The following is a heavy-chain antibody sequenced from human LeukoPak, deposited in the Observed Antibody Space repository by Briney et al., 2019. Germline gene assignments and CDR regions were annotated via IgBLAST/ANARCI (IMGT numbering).Heavy chain of an antibody. D-gene: IGHD6-19*01. CDR2: IYHSGYT. CDR3: ARGHSSGWTTRNFDY. J-gene: IGHJ4*02. CDR1: GGSISSTSDSNW. Sequence: SETLSLTCAVSGGSISSTSDSNWWNWVRQPPGKALEWTREIYHSGYTHYNPSLKSRVTISVDMSKNRFSLKLTSVTAADTAVYYCARGHSSGWTTRNFDYWGQGAQVTVCS. V-gene: IGHV4-4*02.